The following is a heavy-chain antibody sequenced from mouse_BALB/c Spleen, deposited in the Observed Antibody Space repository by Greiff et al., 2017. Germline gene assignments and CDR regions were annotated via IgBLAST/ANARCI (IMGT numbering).Heavy chain of an antibody. CDR1: GFTFTDYY. Sequence: DVKLVESGGGLVQPGGSLRLSCATSGFTFTDYYMSWVRQPPGKALEWLGFIRNKANGYTTEYSASVKGRFTISRDNSQSILYLQMNTLRAEDSATYYCARDKDYYGSSYGAMDYWGQGTSVTVSS. J-gene: IGHJ4*01. V-gene: IGHV7-3*02. CDR2: IRNKANGYTT. D-gene: IGHD1-1*01. CDR3: ARDKDYYGSSYGAMDY.